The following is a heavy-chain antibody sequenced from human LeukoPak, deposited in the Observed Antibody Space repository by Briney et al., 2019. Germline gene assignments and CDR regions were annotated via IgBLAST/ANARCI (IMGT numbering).Heavy chain of an antibody. CDR3: ASGYSRSSFDY. CDR1: GGSISSNSYY. J-gene: IGHJ4*02. Sequence: SETLSLTCTVSGGSISSNSYYWGWIRQPPGKGLEWIGSIYYTENSNYSPSLKSRVTMSVDTSKNQFSLKLSSVTAADTAVYYCASGYSRSSFDYWGPGTLVTVSS. V-gene: IGHV4-39*01. D-gene: IGHD6-6*01. CDR2: IYYTENS.